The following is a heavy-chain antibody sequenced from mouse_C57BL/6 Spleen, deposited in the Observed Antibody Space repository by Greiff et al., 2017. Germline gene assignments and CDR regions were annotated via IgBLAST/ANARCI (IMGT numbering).Heavy chain of an antibody. J-gene: IGHJ2*01. V-gene: IGHV3-6*01. CDR2: ISYDGSN. Sequence: DVQLQESGPGLVKPSQSLSLTCSVTGYSITSGYYWNWIRQFPGNKLEWMGYISYDGSNNYNPSLKNRISITRDTSKNQFFLKFNSVTTEDTATYYCARDRGLLPYYFDYWGQGTTLTVSS. CDR1: GYSITSGYY. CDR3: ARDRGLLPYYFDY. D-gene: IGHD2-3*01.